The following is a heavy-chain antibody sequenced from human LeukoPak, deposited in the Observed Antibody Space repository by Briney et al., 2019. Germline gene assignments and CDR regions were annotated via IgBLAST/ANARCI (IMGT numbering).Heavy chain of an antibody. D-gene: IGHD6-13*01. CDR3: ARDSSSWYYFDY. CDR1: GYTFTSYY. J-gene: IGHJ4*02. V-gene: IGHV1-46*01. CDR2: INPSGGST. Sequence: EASVKVSCKASGYTFTSYYMHWVRQAPGQGLEWMGIINPSGGSTSYAQKLQGRVTMTRDTSTSTVYMELSSLRSEDTAVFYCARDSSSWYYFDYWGQGTLVTVSS.